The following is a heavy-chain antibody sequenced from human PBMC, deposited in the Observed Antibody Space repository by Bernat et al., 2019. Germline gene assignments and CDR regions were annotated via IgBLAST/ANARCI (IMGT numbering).Heavy chain of an antibody. D-gene: IGHD3-3*02. J-gene: IGHJ5*01. CDR1: GFTVSTSY. CDR3: ARGMSTFSDS. V-gene: IGHV3-66*01. CDR2: IYSSGST. Sequence: EVQLVESGGGLVQPGGSLRLSCAASGFTVSTSYMSWVRQAPGKGLEWVSVIYSSGSTYSADSVKGRFTISRDNSKNTVYLQLNSLRVEDTAVYFCARGMSTFSDSWGLGTLVTVSA.